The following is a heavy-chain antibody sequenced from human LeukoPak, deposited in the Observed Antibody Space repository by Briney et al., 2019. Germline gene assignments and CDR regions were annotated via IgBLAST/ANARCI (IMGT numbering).Heavy chain of an antibody. CDR3: ARGGWSPRPHDAFDI. CDR2: ISYDGSNK. CDR1: GFTFSSYA. D-gene: IGHD6-19*01. V-gene: IGHV3-30-3*01. Sequence: GGSLRLSCAASGFTFSSYAMHWVRQAPGKGLEWVAVISYDGSNKYYADSVKGRFTISRDNSKNTLYLQMNSLRAEDTAVYYCARGGWSPRPHDAFDIWGQGTMVTVSS. J-gene: IGHJ3*02.